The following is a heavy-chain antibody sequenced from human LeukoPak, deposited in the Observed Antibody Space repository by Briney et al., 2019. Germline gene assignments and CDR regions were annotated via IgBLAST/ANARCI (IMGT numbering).Heavy chain of an antibody. D-gene: IGHD3-10*01. CDR3: AREDGLGSYYNGFDY. Sequence: ASVKVSCKASGYRFTSYGIAWVRQAPGQGLEWMGWINTYKGNTIYAQKFQGRVTMTTDTSTTTVYLELRSLRSDDTAVYYCAREDGLGSYYNGFDYWGQGTLVTVSS. CDR1: GYRFTSYG. V-gene: IGHV1-18*01. J-gene: IGHJ4*02. CDR2: INTYKGNT.